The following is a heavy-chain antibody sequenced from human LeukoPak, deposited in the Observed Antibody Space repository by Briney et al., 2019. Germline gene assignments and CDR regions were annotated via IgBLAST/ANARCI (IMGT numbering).Heavy chain of an antibody. J-gene: IGHJ4*02. CDR3: ARNLIPEQLVLNF. D-gene: IGHD6-13*01. CDR2: IYHSGST. CDR1: GGSISSSNW. V-gene: IGHV4-4*02. Sequence: SETLSLTYAVSGGSISSSNWWSWVRQPPGKGLEWIGEIYHSGSTNYNPSLKSRVTISVDTSKNQFSLNLKSVTPEDTAVYYCARNLIPEQLVLNFWGQGTLVTVSS.